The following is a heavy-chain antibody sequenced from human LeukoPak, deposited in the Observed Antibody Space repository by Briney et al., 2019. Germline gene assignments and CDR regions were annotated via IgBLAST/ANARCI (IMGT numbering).Heavy chain of an antibody. CDR3: ARGGGRSGWYSDY. J-gene: IGHJ4*02. V-gene: IGHV4-34*01. D-gene: IGHD6-19*01. CDR1: GGSFSDYY. Sequence: SETLSLTCAVYGGSFSDYYWSWIRQPPGKGLEWIGEINHSGSTNYNPSLKSRVTISVDTSKNQFSLNLSSVTAADTAVYFCARGGGRSGWYSDYWGQGTLVTVSS. CDR2: INHSGST.